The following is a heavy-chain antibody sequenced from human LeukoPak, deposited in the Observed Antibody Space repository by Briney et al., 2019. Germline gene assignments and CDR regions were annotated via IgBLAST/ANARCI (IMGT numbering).Heavy chain of an antibody. J-gene: IGHJ4*02. CDR2: IYYSGST. D-gene: IGHD3-22*01. V-gene: IGHV4-59*08. Sequence: SETLPLTCTVSGGSISSYYWSWIRQPPGKGLEWIGYIYYSGSTNYNPSLKSRVTISVDTSKNQFSLKLSSVTAADTAVYYCARHTKGYYYDSSGYSTHFDYWAREPWSPSPQ. CDR1: GGSISSYY. CDR3: ARHTKGYYYDSSGYSTHFDY.